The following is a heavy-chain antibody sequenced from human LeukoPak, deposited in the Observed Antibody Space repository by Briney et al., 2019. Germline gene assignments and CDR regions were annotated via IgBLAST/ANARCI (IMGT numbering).Heavy chain of an antibody. J-gene: IGHJ2*01. CDR2: IYYSGST. V-gene: IGHV4-59*01. Sequence: PSETLSLTCTVSGGSISSYYWSWIRQLPGKGLEWIGYIYYSGSTNYNPSLKSRVTISVDTSKNQFSLKLSSVTAADTAAYYCARRSMFGDYYDSTPPPHFDLWGRGTLVTVSS. D-gene: IGHD3-22*01. CDR3: ARRSMFGDYYDSTPPPHFDL. CDR1: GGSISSYY.